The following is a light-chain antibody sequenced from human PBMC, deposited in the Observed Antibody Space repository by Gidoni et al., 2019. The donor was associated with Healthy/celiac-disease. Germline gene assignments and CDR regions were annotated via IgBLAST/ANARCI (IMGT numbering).Light chain of an antibody. J-gene: IGKJ1*01. V-gene: IGKV3-20*01. CDR1: QSVSSSY. CDR2: GAS. Sequence: EIVLTQSPGPLSLSPGQRATLSCRASQSVSSSYLVWYQQKPGQAPRLLIYGASSRATGIPDRFSGSGSGKDFTITISRLEPEDVAVYYCQQYGSSPRTFGQGTKVEIK. CDR3: QQYGSSPRT.